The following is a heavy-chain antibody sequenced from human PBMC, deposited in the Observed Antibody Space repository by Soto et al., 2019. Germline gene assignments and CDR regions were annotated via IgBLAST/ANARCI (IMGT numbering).Heavy chain of an antibody. V-gene: IGHV1-69*01. CDR3: ARGGVTVLPSPPRSEP. D-gene: IGHD3-16*01. CDR2: IIPIFGTT. J-gene: IGHJ5*02. Sequence: QVQLVQSGAEVKKPGSSVKVSCKSSGGTFSTYGFFWVRQAPGQGLEWMGGIIPIFGTTNYAQKFQDRVTITTAESTSTAHMELTSPKSRAAAVYYRARGGVTVLPSPPRSEPWGQGAVVTVPS. CDR1: GGTFSTYG.